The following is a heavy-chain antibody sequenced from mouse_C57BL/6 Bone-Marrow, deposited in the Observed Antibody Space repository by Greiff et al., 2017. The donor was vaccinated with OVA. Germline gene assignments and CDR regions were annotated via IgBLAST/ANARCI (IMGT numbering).Heavy chain of an antibody. J-gene: IGHJ4*01. CDR3: AREGVITTVVADAMDY. CDR2: INPGSGGT. CDR1: GYAFTNYL. Sequence: QVQLQQSGAELVRPGTSVKVSCKASGYAFTNYLIEWVKQRPGQGLEWIGVINPGSGGTNYNEKFKGKATMTADKSSSTAYRQLSSLTSEDSAVYFCAREGVITTVVADAMDYWGQGTSVTVSS. D-gene: IGHD1-1*01. V-gene: IGHV1-54*01.